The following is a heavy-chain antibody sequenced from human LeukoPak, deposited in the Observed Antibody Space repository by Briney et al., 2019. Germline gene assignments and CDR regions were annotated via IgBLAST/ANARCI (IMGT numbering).Heavy chain of an antibody. Sequence: ASVKVSCKASGYTFTSYYMHWVRQAPGQGLEWMGIINPSGGSTSYAQKFQGRVTMTRDTSTSTVYMELSSLRSEDTAVYYCAREGDSGYDSGRRETWLLLIWGQGTLSPSPQ. V-gene: IGHV1-46*01. CDR1: GYTFTSYY. D-gene: IGHD5-12*01. CDR3: AREGDSGYDSGRRETWLLLI. CDR2: INPSGGST. J-gene: IGHJ4*02.